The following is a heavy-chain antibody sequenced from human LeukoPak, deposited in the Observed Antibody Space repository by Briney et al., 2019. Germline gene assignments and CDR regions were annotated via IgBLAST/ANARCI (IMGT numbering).Heavy chain of an antibody. CDR2: IGGSSSYI. Sequence: GGSLRLSCAVSGFTFSSYNMNWVRQAPGKGLEWVSSIGGSSSYIYYADSVKGRFTISRDNAKNSLYLQMNSLRAEDTAVYYCARVRYSSSWYFGYWGQGTLVTVSS. CDR3: ARVRYSSSWYFGY. J-gene: IGHJ4*02. CDR1: GFTFSSYN. V-gene: IGHV3-21*01. D-gene: IGHD6-13*01.